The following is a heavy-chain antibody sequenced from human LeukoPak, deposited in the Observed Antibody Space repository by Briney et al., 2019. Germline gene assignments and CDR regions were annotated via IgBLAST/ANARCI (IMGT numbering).Heavy chain of an antibody. CDR1: GGSISSYY. CDR3: ARGGGSYYYDSSGSGAFDI. Sequence: SSETLSLTCTVSGGSISSYYWSWIRQPPGKGLEWIGYIYYSGSTNYNPSLKSRVTISVDTSKNQFSLKLSSVTAADTAVYYCARGGGSYYYDSSGSGAFDIWGQGTMVTVSS. D-gene: IGHD3-22*01. V-gene: IGHV4-59*01. CDR2: IYYSGST. J-gene: IGHJ3*02.